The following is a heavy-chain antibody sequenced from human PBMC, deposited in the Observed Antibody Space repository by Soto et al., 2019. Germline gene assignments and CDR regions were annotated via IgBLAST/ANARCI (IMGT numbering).Heavy chain of an antibody. CDR1: GGSISSGGYY. CDR2: IYYSGST. J-gene: IGHJ4*02. Sequence: QVQLQESGPGLVKPSQTLSLTCTVSGGSISSGGYYWSWIRQHPGKGLEWIGYIYYSGSTYYNPSPKSRVTIYVDTSKNQFSLKLSSVTAADTAVYYCARWGVPILGELSTVQQSDYWGLGILVTVSS. V-gene: IGHV4-31*03. D-gene: IGHD3-16*02. CDR3: ARWGVPILGELSTVQQSDY.